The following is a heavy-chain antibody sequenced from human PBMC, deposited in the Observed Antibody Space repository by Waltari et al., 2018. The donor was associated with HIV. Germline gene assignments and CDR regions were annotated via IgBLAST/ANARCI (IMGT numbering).Heavy chain of an antibody. D-gene: IGHD3-3*01. Sequence: QLQLQESGPGLVKPSETLSLTCTVSGGSISSSSYYWGWIRQPPGKGLEWVGSIYYSGDTYYNPSLKGRLTISVDTCKNQFSLKLSSVTAADTAVDYWARHGAYYDFWSGYFPPGFDYWGQGTLVTVSS. CDR2: IYYSGDT. V-gene: IGHV4-39*01. CDR3: ARHGAYYDFWSGYFPPGFDY. J-gene: IGHJ4*02. CDR1: GGSISSSSYY.